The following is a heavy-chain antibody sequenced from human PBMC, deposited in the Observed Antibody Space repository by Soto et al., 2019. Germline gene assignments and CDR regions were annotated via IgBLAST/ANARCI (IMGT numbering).Heavy chain of an antibody. CDR3: ASHMAHIAAVERRLEY. J-gene: IGHJ4*02. V-gene: IGHV1-18*01. CDR1: GYTFTSYG. CDR2: ISSYNADT. D-gene: IGHD6-13*01. Sequence: QVQLVQSGAEVKKPGASVKVSCKASGYTFTSYGIIWVRQSPGQGLEWMGWISSYNADTNYTQKLQGRVTMTTDTSTRTAYMELRSLRSDDAAVLYWASHMAHIAAVERRLEYWGQGTLVTVSS.